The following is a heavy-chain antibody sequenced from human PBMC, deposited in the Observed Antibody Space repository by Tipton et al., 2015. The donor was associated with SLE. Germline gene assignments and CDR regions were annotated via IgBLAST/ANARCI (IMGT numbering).Heavy chain of an antibody. J-gene: IGHJ3*02. V-gene: IGHV4-59*08. CDR2: IYYNGRT. CDR3: ARGNYDVLTGYYDAFDI. CDR1: GGSMRNYY. D-gene: IGHD3-9*01. Sequence: LRLSCSVSGGSMRNYYWSWIRQPPGKGLEWIGNIYYNGRTTYNPSLQSRLTMSVDTSNNQHSLKLSSVTAADTAVYYCARGNYDVLTGYYDAFDIWGQGTRVTVSS.